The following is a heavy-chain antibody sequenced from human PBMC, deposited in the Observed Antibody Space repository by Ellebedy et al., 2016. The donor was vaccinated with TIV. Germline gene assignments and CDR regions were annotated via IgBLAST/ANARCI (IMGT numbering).Heavy chain of an antibody. D-gene: IGHD1-26*01. CDR3: ARESSYVVDY. Sequence: GESLKISCAASGFTFSSYAMHWVRQAPGKGLEYVSAITSNGGSTYYANSVKGRFTISRDNSKNTLYLQMGSLRAEDMAVYYCARESSYVVDYWGQGTLVTVSS. V-gene: IGHV3-64*01. CDR2: ITSNGGST. J-gene: IGHJ4*02. CDR1: GFTFSSYA.